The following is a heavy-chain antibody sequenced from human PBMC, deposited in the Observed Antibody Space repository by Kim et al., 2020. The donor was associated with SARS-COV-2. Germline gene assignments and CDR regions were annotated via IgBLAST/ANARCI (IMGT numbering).Heavy chain of an antibody. CDR3: ARDQNPLAVAGYYYYYGMDV. Sequence: SETLSLTCTVSGDSISNSNYYWGWIRRPPGKGLEWIGSTHYSGTTYYNPSLKSRVTIFVDTSKNQFSLNLNSVTAADTAVYYCARDQNPLAVAGYYYYYGMDVWGQGTPVTVSS. D-gene: IGHD6-19*01. V-gene: IGHV4-39*07. CDR2: THYSGTT. J-gene: IGHJ6*02. CDR1: GDSISNSNYY.